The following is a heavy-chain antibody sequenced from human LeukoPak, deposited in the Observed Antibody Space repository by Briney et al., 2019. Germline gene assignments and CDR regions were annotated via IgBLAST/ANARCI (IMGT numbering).Heavy chain of an antibody. CDR3: ARHHRADFWTEGSGYWFDP. CDR2: IYYSGST. D-gene: IGHD3-3*01. Sequence: SETLSLTCTVSGGSISSSSYYWGWIRQPPGKGLEWIGSIYYSGSTYYNPSLKSRVTISVDTSKNQFSLKLSSVTAADTAVYYCARHHRADFWTEGSGYWFDPWGQGTLVTVSS. J-gene: IGHJ5*02. CDR1: GGSISSSSYY. V-gene: IGHV4-39*01.